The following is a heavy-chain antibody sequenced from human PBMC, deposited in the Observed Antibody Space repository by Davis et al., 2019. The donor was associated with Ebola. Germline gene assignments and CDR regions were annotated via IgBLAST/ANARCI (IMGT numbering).Heavy chain of an antibody. CDR1: GFTFSSFA. J-gene: IGHJ4*02. Sequence: GESLKISCAASGFTFSSFAMSWVRQAPGKGLEWVSATTGDGKVTYYADSVKGRFTISRDNSKSTLYLQMNSLRAEDTAVYYCARQADYDFWSGTTFDYWGQGTLVTVSS. CDR2: TTGDGKVT. D-gene: IGHD3-3*01. CDR3: ARQADYDFWSGTTFDY. V-gene: IGHV3-23*01.